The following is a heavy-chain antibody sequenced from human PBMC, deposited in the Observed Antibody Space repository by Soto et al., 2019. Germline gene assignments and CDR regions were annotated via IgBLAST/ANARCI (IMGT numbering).Heavy chain of an antibody. D-gene: IGHD1-26*01. CDR3: ARDLGTYSGSYFDY. Sequence: SLRLSCAASGFTFSSYAMHWVRQAPGKGLEWVAVISYDGSNKYYADSVKGRFTISRDNSKNTLYLQMNSLRAEDTAVYYCARDLGTYSGSYFDYWGQGTLVTVSS. CDR2: ISYDGSNK. J-gene: IGHJ4*02. CDR1: GFTFSSYA. V-gene: IGHV3-30-3*01.